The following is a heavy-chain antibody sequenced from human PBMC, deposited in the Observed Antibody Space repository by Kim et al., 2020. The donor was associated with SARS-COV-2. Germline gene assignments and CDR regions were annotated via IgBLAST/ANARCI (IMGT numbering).Heavy chain of an antibody. V-gene: IGHV5-51*01. Sequence: GESLKISCKGSGYSFTTYWIGWVRQMPGKGLEWMGIIYPGDSDTRYSPSFQGQVTISADKSISTAYLQWSSLKASDTAMYYCARRTRTERNSYTWYYFDYWGQGTLVTVSS. CDR1: GYSFTTYW. CDR2: IYPGDSDT. CDR3: ARRTRTERNSYTWYYFDY. D-gene: IGHD6-13*01. J-gene: IGHJ4*02.